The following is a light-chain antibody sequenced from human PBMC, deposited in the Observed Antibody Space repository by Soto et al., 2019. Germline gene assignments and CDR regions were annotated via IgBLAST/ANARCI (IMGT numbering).Light chain of an antibody. CDR3: SSYTGSSTPYV. CDR2: EVS. Sequence: QSALTQPASVSGSPGQSITISCTGTSSDVGGYNYVSWYQQHQGKAPKLLIYEVSNRPSGISNRFSGSKSGNTASLTISGLQPEDEADYYCSSYTGSSTPYVFGTGTKLNVL. V-gene: IGLV2-14*01. CDR1: SSDVGGYNY. J-gene: IGLJ1*01.